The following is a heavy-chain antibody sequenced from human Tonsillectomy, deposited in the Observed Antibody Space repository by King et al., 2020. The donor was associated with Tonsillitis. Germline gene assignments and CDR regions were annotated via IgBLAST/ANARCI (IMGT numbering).Heavy chain of an antibody. CDR2: IYYSGST. D-gene: IGHD6-19*01. V-gene: IGHV4-59*01. J-gene: IGHJ4*02. CDR3: ARVGDSSGWPETYGY. CDR1: GGSISSYY. Sequence: VQLQESGPGLVKPSETLSLTCTVSGGSISSYYWSWIRQPPGKGLEWIGYIYYSGSTNYNPSLKSRVTISVDTSKNQFSLKLSSVTAADTAVYYCARVGDSSGWPETYGYWGQRTLVTVSS.